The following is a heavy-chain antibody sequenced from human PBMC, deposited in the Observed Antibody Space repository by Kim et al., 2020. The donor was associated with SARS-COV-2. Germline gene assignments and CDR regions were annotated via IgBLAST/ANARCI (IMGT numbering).Heavy chain of an antibody. CDR1: GFTFSSYS. Sequence: GGSLRLSCAASGFTFSSYSMNWVRQAPGKGLEWVSSISSSSSYIYYADSVKGRFTISRDNAKNSLYLQMNSLRAEDTAVYYCARDWDCSGGSCYFGYYYYGMDVWGQGTTVTVSS. CDR2: ISSSSSYI. CDR3: ARDWDCSGGSCYFGYYYYGMDV. V-gene: IGHV3-21*01. D-gene: IGHD2-15*01. J-gene: IGHJ6*02.